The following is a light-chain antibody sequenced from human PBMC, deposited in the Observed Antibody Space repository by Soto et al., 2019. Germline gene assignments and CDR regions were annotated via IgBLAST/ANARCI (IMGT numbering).Light chain of an antibody. CDR1: QSVSSN. V-gene: IGKV3-15*01. Sequence: EIVMTQSPATLSVSPGERATLSCRASQSVSSNLAWYQQKPGQAPRLLIYGASTRATGIPARFSGSGSGTEFTLTISSLQSEDFAVHYCQQYNKWPPFGLGGGTKVDI. CDR2: GAS. CDR3: QQYNKWPPFG. J-gene: IGKJ4*02.